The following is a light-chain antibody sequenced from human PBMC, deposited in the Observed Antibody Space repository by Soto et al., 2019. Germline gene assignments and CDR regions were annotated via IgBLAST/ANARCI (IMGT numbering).Light chain of an antibody. CDR3: QQYSSYSI. Sequence: DIQMTQSPSTLSASVGDTVIITCRASQSISTWLAWYQQKPGKDPKLLTYKASSVESGVPSRFCSRGSGSESAHTVSSLQSDDFAADYCQQYSSYSIFSRGTKVDIK. V-gene: IGKV1-5*03. CDR2: KAS. CDR1: QSISTW. J-gene: IGKJ3*01.